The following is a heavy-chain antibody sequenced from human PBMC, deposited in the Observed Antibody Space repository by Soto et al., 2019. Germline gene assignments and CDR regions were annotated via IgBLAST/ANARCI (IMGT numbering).Heavy chain of an antibody. CDR2: INHSGST. CDR1: GGSFIGYY. D-gene: IGHD3-3*01. J-gene: IGHJ4*02. CDR3: ARGKPYYDFWSGYYSFDY. Sequence: PSETLSLTCAVYGGSFIGYYWSWIRQPPGKGLEWIGEINHSGSTNYNPSLKSRVTISVDTSKNQFSLKLSSVTAADTAVYYCARGKPYYDFWSGYYSFDYWGQGTLVTVSS. V-gene: IGHV4-34*01.